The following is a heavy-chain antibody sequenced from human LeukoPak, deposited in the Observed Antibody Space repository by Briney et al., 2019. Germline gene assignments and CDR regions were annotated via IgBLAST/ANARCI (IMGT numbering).Heavy chain of an antibody. V-gene: IGHV3-30*18. CDR2: ISYDGSNK. Sequence: GSLRLSCAASGFTFNSYAMYWVRQAPGKGLEWVAVISYDGSNKYYADSVKGRFTISRDNSKNTLYLQMNSLRAEDTAVYYCAKDYPITIRGVGATPLDYWGQGTLVTVSS. D-gene: IGHD1-26*01. CDR1: GFTFNSYA. CDR3: AKDYPITIRGVGATPLDY. J-gene: IGHJ4*02.